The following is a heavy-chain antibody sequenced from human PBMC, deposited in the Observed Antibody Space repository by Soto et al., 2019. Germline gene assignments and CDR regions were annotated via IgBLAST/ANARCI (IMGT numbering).Heavy chain of an antibody. D-gene: IGHD3-22*01. Sequence: GGSLRLSXAASGFTFSSYAMHWVRQAPGKGLEWVAVISYDGSNKYYADSVKGRFTISRDNSKNTLYLQMNSLRAEDTAVYYCARDWHYDSSGRLGYWGQGTLVTVSS. CDR2: ISYDGSNK. J-gene: IGHJ4*02. CDR1: GFTFSSYA. CDR3: ARDWHYDSSGRLGY. V-gene: IGHV3-30-3*01.